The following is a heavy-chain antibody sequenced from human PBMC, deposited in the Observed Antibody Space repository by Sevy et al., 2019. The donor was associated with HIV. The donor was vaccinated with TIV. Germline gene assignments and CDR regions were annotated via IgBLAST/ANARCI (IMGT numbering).Heavy chain of an antibody. J-gene: IGHJ4*02. CDR1: TFTFGHYA. V-gene: IGHV3-30*04. Sequence: GGSLRLSCAASTFTFGHYAMHWVRQAPGKGLQWVAGISYGGSNEYYTDSVKGRFTISRDNSKNTLNLEMNNLRVEDTALYYCARDWGTPPTAILYYFDFWGQGIPVTVSS. D-gene: IGHD3-16*01. CDR2: ISYGGSNE. CDR3: ARDWGTPPTAILYYFDF.